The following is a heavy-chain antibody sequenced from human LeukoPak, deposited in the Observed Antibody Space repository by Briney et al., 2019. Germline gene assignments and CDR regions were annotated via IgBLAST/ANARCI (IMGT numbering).Heavy chain of an antibody. V-gene: IGHV1-2*06. CDR3: ARDLWSSSRKGSNWFDP. CDR2: INPNSGGT. J-gene: IGHJ5*02. CDR1: GYTFTGYY. D-gene: IGHD6-6*01. Sequence: ASVKVSCKASGYTFTGYYMHWVRQAPGQGLEWMGRINPNSGGTNYAQKFQGRVTMTRDTSISTAYMELRSLRSDDTAVYYCARDLWSSSRKGSNWFDPWGQGTLVTVSS.